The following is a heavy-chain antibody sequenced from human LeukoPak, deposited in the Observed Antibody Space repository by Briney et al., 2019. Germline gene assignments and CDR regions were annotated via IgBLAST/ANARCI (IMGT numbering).Heavy chain of an antibody. J-gene: IGHJ4*02. CDR2: IYHSGST. D-gene: IGHD2-21*01. CDR3: ARAGVSVVGEFHLDY. V-gene: IGHV4-38-2*02. CDR1: GYSISSGYY. Sequence: SETLSLTCTVSGYSISSGYYWGWIRQPPGRGLEWIGSIYHSGSTYYNPSLKSRVTISVDTSKNQFSLKLSSVTAADTAVYYCARAGVSVVGEFHLDYWGQGTLVTVSS.